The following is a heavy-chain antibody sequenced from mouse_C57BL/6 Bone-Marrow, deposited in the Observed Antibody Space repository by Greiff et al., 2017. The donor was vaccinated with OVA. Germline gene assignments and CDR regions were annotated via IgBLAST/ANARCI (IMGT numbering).Heavy chain of an antibody. Sequence: EVQRVESGGGLVKPGGSLKLSCAASGFTFSDYGMHWVRQAPEKGLEWVAYISSGSSTIYYADTVKGRFTISRDNAKNTLFLQMTSLRSEDTAMYYWAKRSNYRYYAMGYWGQGTSVTVAS. CDR1: GFTFSDYG. CDR2: ISSGSSTI. V-gene: IGHV5-17*01. CDR3: AKRSNYRYYAMGY. D-gene: IGHD2-5*01. J-gene: IGHJ4*01.